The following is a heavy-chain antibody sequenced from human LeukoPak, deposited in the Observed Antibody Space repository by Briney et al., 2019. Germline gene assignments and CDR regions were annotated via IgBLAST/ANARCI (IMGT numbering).Heavy chain of an antibody. CDR2: TYYRSKWYN. J-gene: IGHJ3*02. D-gene: IGHD3-22*01. CDR3: ARENDSSGTPADAFDI. V-gene: IGHV6-1*01. Sequence: SQTLSLTCAISGDSVSSNSAAWNWIRQSPSRGLEWLGRTYYRSKWYNDYAVSVKSRITINPDTSKNQFSLQLNSVTPEDTAVYYCARENDSSGTPADAFDIWGQGTMVTVSS. CDR1: GDSVSSNSAA.